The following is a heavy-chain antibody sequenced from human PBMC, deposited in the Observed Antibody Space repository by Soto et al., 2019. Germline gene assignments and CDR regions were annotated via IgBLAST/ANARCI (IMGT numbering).Heavy chain of an antibody. CDR1: GYPFSKYG. J-gene: IGHJ5*02. CDR2: IKPDNGDT. V-gene: IGHV1-18*04. D-gene: IGHD5-12*01. Sequence: QLQLVQSGAEVERPGASVRVSCKAYGYPFSKYGISWIRQAPGQGLEWMGWIKPDNGDTNYAQKLQGRVTMPADTASNPAYMELRSLRSDDTSVYSCATSYDSGFDPWGQGTLVSVSS. CDR3: ATSYDSGFDP.